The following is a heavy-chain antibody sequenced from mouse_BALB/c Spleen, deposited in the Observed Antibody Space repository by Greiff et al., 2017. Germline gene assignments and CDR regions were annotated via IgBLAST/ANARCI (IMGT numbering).Heavy chain of an antibody. Sequence: EVKLVESGPGLVKPSQSLSLTCSVTGYSITSGYYWNWIRQFPGNKLEWMGYISYDGSNNYNPSLKNRISITRDTSKNQFFLKLNSVTTEDTATYYCARDGSLDYWGQGTTLTVSS. V-gene: IGHV3-6*02. J-gene: IGHJ2*01. CDR3: ARDGSLDY. D-gene: IGHD1-1*02. CDR1: GYSITSGYY. CDR2: ISYDGSN.